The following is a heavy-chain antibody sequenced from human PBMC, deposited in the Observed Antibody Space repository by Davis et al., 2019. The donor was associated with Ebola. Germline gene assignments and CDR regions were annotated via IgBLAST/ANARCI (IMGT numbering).Heavy chain of an antibody. J-gene: IGHJ4*02. CDR2: ISWNSGSI. CDR1: GFGFDDYA. D-gene: IGHD6-6*01. V-gene: IGHV3-9*01. Sequence: SLKISCAASGFGFDDYAMHWVRQAPGKGLEWVSGISWNSGSIGYADSAKGRFTISRDNAKNTLYLQMNSLRVEDTALYYCVKEEYRSSSPYFDHWGQGTLVTVSS. CDR3: VKEEYRSSSPYFDH.